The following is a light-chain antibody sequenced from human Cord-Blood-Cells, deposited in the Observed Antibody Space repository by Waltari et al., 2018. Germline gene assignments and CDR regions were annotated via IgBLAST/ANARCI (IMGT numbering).Light chain of an antibody. V-gene: IGKV4-1*01. CDR2: WAS. J-gene: IGKJ2*01. CDR3: QQYYSTPYT. CDR1: QSVLYSSNNKNY. Sequence: DIVMTQSPDSLAVSLGERATINCKSSQSVLYSSNNKNYLAWYQQKPGQPPKLLIYWASTRESVVPDRFSGSGSGTDFTLTISSPQAEDVAVYYCQQYYSTPYTFGQGTKLEIK.